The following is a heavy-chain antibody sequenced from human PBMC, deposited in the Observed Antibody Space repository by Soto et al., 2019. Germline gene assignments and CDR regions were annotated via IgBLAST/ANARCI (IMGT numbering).Heavy chain of an antibody. Sequence: QVQLVESGGGVVQPGRSLRLSCAASGFTFSSYGMHWVRQAPGKGLEWVAVISYDGSNKYYADSVKGRFTISRDNSKNTLYLQMNSLRAEDTAVYYCAREADGGQYYYYGMDVWGQGTTVTVSS. CDR3: AREADGGQYYYYGMDV. CDR2: ISYDGSNK. J-gene: IGHJ6*02. V-gene: IGHV3-30*03. D-gene: IGHD2-15*01. CDR1: GFTFSSYG.